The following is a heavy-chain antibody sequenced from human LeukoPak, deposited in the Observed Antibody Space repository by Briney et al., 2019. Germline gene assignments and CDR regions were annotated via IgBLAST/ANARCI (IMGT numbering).Heavy chain of an antibody. D-gene: IGHD4-23*01. CDR2: ISYDGVNE. J-gene: IGHJ4*02. V-gene: IGHV3-30*03. CDR1: GFTFSNYA. CDR3: ARDGYGGKSDY. Sequence: QPGGSLRLSCVTSGFTFSNYAMHWVRQAPGKGLEWVAVISYDGVNEYYAEALKGRFSISRDNSKNTLYLQMNSLRAEDTAVYYCARDGYGGKSDYWGQGTLVTVSS.